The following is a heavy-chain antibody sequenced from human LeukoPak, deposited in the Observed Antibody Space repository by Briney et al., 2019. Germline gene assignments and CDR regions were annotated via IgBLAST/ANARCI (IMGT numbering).Heavy chain of an antibody. J-gene: IGHJ3*01. D-gene: IGHD2-15*01. CDR3: AKDRDGYCSGGSCFYDAFDV. CDR2: ISYDGSNK. Sequence: GGSLRLSCAASGFTFSSYAMHWVRQAPGKGLEWVAVISYDGSNKYYADSVKGRFTISRDNSKNTLYLQMNSLRAEDTAIYYCAKDRDGYCSGGSCFYDAFDVWGQGTMVTVSS. V-gene: IGHV3-30-3*01. CDR1: GFTFSSYA.